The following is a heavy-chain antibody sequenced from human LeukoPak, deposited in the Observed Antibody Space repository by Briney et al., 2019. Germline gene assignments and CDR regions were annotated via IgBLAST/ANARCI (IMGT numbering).Heavy chain of an antibody. CDR2: IEHRGNT. CDR3: ARGRGVAARRGFDF. Sequence: PSETLSLTCAVNGESFSNHYWTWIRQSPGKGLEWIGEIEHRGNTNYNPSLKSRVTISVDTSKNEFSLKLKSMTAADTAVFYCARGRGVAARRGFDFWGQGTLVTVSS. CDR1: GESFSNHY. D-gene: IGHD6-6*01. J-gene: IGHJ4*02. V-gene: IGHV4-34*01.